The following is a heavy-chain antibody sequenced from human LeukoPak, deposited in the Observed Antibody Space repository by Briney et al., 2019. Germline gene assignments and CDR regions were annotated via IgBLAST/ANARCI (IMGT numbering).Heavy chain of an antibody. J-gene: IGHJ3*02. D-gene: IGHD3-3*01. CDR1: GFTYDDYG. CDR2: INWKGGST. CDR3: AKLAITIFGVARAAFDI. Sequence: GGSLRLSCATSGFTYDDYGMSWVRQVPGKGLEWVSGINWKGGSTGYADSVKGRFTISRDNSKNTLYLQMNSLRAEDTAVYYCAKLAITIFGVARAAFDIWGQGTMVTVSS. V-gene: IGHV3-20*04.